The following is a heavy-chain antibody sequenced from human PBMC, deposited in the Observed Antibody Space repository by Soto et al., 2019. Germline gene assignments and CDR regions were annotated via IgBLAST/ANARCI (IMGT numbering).Heavy chain of an antibody. D-gene: IGHD2-2*01. CDR3: TRQTGDCSSTSCYVSPLAV. CDR1: GFTFSGSA. J-gene: IGHJ6*02. Sequence: GGSLRLSCAASGFTFSGSAMHWVRQASGKGLEWVGRIRSKANSYATAYAASVKGRFTISRDDSKNTAYLQMNSLKTEDTAVYYCTRQTGDCSSTSCYVSPLAVWGQGTTVTVSS. CDR2: IRSKANSYAT. V-gene: IGHV3-73*01.